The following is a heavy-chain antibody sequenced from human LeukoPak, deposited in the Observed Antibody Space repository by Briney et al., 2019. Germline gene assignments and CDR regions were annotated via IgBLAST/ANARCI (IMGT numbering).Heavy chain of an antibody. CDR3: AKDLPEGAFDI. V-gene: IGHV3-7*01. Sequence: GGSLRLSCAASGFTFSSYWMSWVRQAPGKGLEGVANIKQDGSEKYYVDSVKGRFTISRDNSKNTLYLQMNSLRAEDTAVYYCAKDLPEGAFDIWGQGTMVTVSS. CDR2: IKQDGSEK. J-gene: IGHJ3*02. CDR1: GFTFSSYW.